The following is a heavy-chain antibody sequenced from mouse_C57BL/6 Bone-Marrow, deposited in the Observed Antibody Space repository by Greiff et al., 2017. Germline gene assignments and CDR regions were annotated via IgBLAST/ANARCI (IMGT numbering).Heavy chain of an antibody. CDR3: AISAGSSYAWFAY. V-gene: IGHV1-74*01. D-gene: IGHD1-1*01. CDR2: IHPSDSDT. Sequence: VQLQQPGAELVKPGASVKVSCKASGYTFTSYWMHWVKQRPGQGLEWIGRIHPSDSDTNYNQKFKGKATLTVDKSSSTAYMPLSSLTSEDSAVYYCAISAGSSYAWFAYWGQGTLVTVSA. CDR1: GYTFTSYW. J-gene: IGHJ3*01.